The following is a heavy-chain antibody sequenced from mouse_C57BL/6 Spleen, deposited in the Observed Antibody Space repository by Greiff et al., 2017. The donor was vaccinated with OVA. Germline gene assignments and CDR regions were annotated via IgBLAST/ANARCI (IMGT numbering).Heavy chain of an antibody. CDR3: ARERDYDYDVPYFDV. CDR2: IYPRSGNT. CDR1: GYTFTSYG. J-gene: IGHJ1*03. V-gene: IGHV1-81*01. Sequence: QVQLQQSGAELARPGASVKLSCKASGYTFTSYGISWVKQRTGQGLEWIGEIYPRSGNTYYNEKFKGKATLTAAKSSSTAYMELRSLTSEDSAVYFCARERDYDYDVPYFDVWGTGTTVTVSS. D-gene: IGHD2-4*01.